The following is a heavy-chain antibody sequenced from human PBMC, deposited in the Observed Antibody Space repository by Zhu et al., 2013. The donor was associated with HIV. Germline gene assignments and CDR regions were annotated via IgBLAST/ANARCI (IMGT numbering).Heavy chain of an antibody. CDR3: AGGWLVVTYYYYYGMDV. V-gene: IGHV1-69*06. J-gene: IGHJ6*02. D-gene: IGHD6-19*01. CDR1: GGTFSSYA. CDR2: IIPIFGTA. Sequence: VQLVQSGAEVKKPGSSVKVSCKASGGTFSSYAISWVRQAPGQGLEWMGGIIPIFGTANYAQKFQGRVTITADKSTSTAYMELSSLRSEDTAVYYXAGGWLVVTYYYYYGMDVWGQGTTVTVSS.